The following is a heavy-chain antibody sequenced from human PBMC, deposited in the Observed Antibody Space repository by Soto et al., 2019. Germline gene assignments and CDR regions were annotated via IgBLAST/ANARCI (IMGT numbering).Heavy chain of an antibody. CDR2: ISGSGGST. V-gene: IGHV3-23*01. Sequence: TGGSLRLSCAASGFTFSSYAMSWVRQAPGKGLEWVSAISGSGGSTYYADSVKGRFTISRGNSKNTLYLQMTSLRAEDTAVYYCAKDRHEDVYDSSGYDYWGQGTLVTVSS. J-gene: IGHJ4*02. CDR3: AKDRHEDVYDSSGYDY. CDR1: GFTFSSYA. D-gene: IGHD3-22*01.